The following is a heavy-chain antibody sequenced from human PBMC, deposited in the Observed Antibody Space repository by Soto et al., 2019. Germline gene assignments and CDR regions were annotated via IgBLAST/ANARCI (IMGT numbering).Heavy chain of an antibody. D-gene: IGHD3-22*01. V-gene: IGHV2-5*01. CDR1: GFSLSTSGVG. J-gene: IGHJ4*02. CDR3: AHSSYYDSSGYFYY. CDR2: IYWNDDR. Sequence: QITLKESGPTLVKPTQTLTLTCTFSGFSLSTSGVGVGWIRQPPGKALEWLALIYWNDDRRYSPSLKSRLTITKDTSKNQVVLTMTNMDPVDTATYYCAHSSYYDSSGYFYYWGQGTLVTVSS.